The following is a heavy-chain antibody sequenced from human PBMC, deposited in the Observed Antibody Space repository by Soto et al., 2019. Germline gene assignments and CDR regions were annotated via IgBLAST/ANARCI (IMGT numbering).Heavy chain of an antibody. CDR3: ARSVDSSGWYFDY. D-gene: IGHD6-19*01. J-gene: IGHJ4*02. Sequence: QVQLVQSGAEVKKPGASVKVSCKASGYTFTSYAMHWVRQAPGQRLEWMGWINAGNGNTKYSQKFQGRVTITRDTXASTAYMELSSLRSEDTAVYYCARSVDSSGWYFDYWGQGTLVTVSS. CDR2: INAGNGNT. V-gene: IGHV1-3*01. CDR1: GYTFTSYA.